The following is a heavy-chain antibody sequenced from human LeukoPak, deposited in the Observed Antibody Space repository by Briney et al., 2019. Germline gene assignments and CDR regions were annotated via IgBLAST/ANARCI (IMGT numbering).Heavy chain of an antibody. CDR2: ISHTGSTM. D-gene: IGHD3-10*01. V-gene: IGHV3-48*04. J-gene: IGHJ6*02. Sequence: GGSLRRSCAASGFTFSSYGMHWVRQAPGKGLEWVSYISHTGSTMSYADSVKGRFTISRDNARNSLHLQMNSLRAEDTAVYYCAIPPLSGTGSSRPLAEMDVWGQGTTVTVSS. CDR1: GFTFSSYG. CDR3: AIPPLSGTGSSRPLAEMDV.